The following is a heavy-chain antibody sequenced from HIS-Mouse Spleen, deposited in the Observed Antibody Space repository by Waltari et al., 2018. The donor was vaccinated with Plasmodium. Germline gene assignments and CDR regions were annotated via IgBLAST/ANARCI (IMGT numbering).Heavy chain of an antibody. D-gene: IGHD1-26*01. CDR3: ARRGGSYYYFDY. Sequence: QLQLQESGPGLVKPSETLSLTCTVSGGSISSSSYYWGWIRQPPGKGLEWIGSIYYSVSTYYNPALKSRVTISVDPSKTQFSLKLSSVTAADTAVYYCARRGGSYYYFDYWGQGTLVTVSS. J-gene: IGHJ4*02. CDR2: IYYSVST. V-gene: IGHV4-39*01. CDR1: GGSISSSSYY.